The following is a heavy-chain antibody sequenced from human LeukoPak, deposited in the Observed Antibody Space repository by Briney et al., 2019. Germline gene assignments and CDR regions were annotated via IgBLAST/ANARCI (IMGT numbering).Heavy chain of an antibody. D-gene: IGHD3-10*01. Sequence: SETLSLTCAVYGGSLSGYYWSWIRQPPGKGLEWIWEINHSGSTNYNPSLKSRVTISVDTSKNQFSLKLSSVTAADTAVYYCASDDYYGSGSYRWWGQGTLVTVSS. V-gene: IGHV4-34*01. CDR2: INHSGST. CDR1: GGSLSGYY. CDR3: ASDDYYGSGSYRW. J-gene: IGHJ4*02.